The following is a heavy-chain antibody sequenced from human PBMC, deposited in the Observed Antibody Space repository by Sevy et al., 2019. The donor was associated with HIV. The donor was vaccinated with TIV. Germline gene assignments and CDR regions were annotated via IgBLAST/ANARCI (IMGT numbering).Heavy chain of an antibody. V-gene: IGHV4-4*07. CDR2: IYGSGST. Sequence: SETLSLTCTVSGGSISLYYWSWIRQPAGKGLEWIGNIYGSGSTSYNPSLKSRVTMSVDTSQNQISLKLTSVTAADKAVYYCAREAKLGAPLGYWGQGTLVTVSS. J-gene: IGHJ4*02. D-gene: IGHD3-16*01. CDR3: AREAKLGAPLGY. CDR1: GGSISLYY.